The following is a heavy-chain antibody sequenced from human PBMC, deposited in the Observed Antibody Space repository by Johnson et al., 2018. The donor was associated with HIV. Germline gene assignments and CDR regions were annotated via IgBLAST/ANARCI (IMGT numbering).Heavy chain of an antibody. CDR2: ISYDGSNK. Sequence: QVQLVESGGGLVQRGGSLRLSCAASGFTFSSYGMHWVRQAPGKGLEWVAVISYDGSNKYYADSVKGRFTISRNNSKSTVYLHMTSLRTADASLYYGAKLLFNWNYDEEASRDFDIWGQGTMVTVSS. CDR3: AKLLFNWNYDEEASRDFDI. J-gene: IGHJ3*02. CDR1: GFTFSSYG. V-gene: IGHV3-30*18. D-gene: IGHD1-7*01.